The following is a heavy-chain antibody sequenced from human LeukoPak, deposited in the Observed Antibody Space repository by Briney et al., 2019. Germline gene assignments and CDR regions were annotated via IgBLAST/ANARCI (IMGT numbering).Heavy chain of an antibody. CDR1: GGPISSYY. Sequence: SETLSLTCTVSGGPISSYYWSWIRQPPGKGLEWIGYIYYSGSTNYNPSLKSRVTISVDTSKNQFSLKLSSVTAADTAVYYCARVSGYDWESFYDYWGQGTLVTVSS. D-gene: IGHD5-12*01. V-gene: IGHV4-59*01. CDR2: IYYSGST. CDR3: ARVSGYDWESFYDY. J-gene: IGHJ4*02.